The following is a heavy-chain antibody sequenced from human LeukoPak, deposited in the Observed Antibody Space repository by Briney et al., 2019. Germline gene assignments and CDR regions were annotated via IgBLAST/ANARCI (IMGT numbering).Heavy chain of an antibody. J-gene: IGHJ4*02. D-gene: IGHD3-22*01. CDR3: ARDGSDYYDSSGHMGY. CDR2: ISAYNGNT. V-gene: IGHV1-18*01. CDR1: GYTFTSYG. Sequence: ASVKVSCKASGYTFTSYGISWVRQAPGQGLEWMGWISAYNGNTNYAQKLQGRVTMTTDTSTSTAYMELRSLRPDDTAVYYCARDGSDYYDSSGHMGYWGQGTLVTVSS.